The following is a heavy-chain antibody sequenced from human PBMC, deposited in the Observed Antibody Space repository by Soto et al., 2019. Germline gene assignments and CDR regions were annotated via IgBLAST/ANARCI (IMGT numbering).Heavy chain of an antibody. CDR2: IWYDGRNK. J-gene: IGHJ4*02. CDR3: ARGNGHNNGRIDY. Sequence: GGSLRLSCAASGFSFSGHGMHWVRQAPGKGLEWVAVIWYDGRNKYYGDSGKGRFTISRDNSKNTLYLQMNSLRAEDTAVYYCARGNGHNNGRIDYWGQGTLVTVSS. V-gene: IGHV3-33*01. CDR1: GFSFSGHG. D-gene: IGHD5-18*01.